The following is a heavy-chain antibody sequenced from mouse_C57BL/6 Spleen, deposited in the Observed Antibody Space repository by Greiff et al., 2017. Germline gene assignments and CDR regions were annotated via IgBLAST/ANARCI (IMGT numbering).Heavy chain of an antibody. CDR3: ARTTTVTEGYFDV. CDR1: GFSFSSYG. CDR2: ISSGGSYT. V-gene: IGHV5-6*01. D-gene: IGHD2-1*01. J-gene: IGHJ1*03. Sequence: EVKLMESGGDLVKPGGSLKLSCAASGFSFSSYGMSWVRQTPDKRLEWVATISSGGSYTYYPDSVKGRFTISRDNAKNTLYLQMSSLKSEDTAMYYCARTTTVTEGYFDVWGTGTTVTVSS.